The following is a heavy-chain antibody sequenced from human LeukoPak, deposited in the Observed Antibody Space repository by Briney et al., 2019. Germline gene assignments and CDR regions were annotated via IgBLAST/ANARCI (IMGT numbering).Heavy chain of an antibody. CDR2: TSYDGSNK. CDR3: ARGIPSRRYGYNGY. Sequence: GRSLRLSCPASGFTFSSYAMHWVRQAPGKGLEWVAVTSYDGSNKYYADSVKGRFTISRGNAKNSLYLQMNSRRAEDTGVYYCARGIPSRRYGYNGYWGQGTLVTVSS. D-gene: IGHD5-24*01. V-gene: IGHV3-30*04. CDR1: GFTFSSYA. J-gene: IGHJ4*02.